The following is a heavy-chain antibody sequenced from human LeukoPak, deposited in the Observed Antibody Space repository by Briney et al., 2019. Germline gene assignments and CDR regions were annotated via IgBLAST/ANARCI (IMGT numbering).Heavy chain of an antibody. D-gene: IGHD3-16*02. Sequence: GGSLRLSCAAPGFTFGSPWMHWVRQAPGKGLVWVSRINSDGSATAYADSVKGRFTISRDNAENTLYLQMNSLRAEDTAVYYCAEGTAGYHRRYFDYRGQGTLVTVSS. CDR1: GFTFGSPW. CDR3: AEGTAGYHRRYFDY. V-gene: IGHV3-74*01. CDR2: INSDGSAT. J-gene: IGHJ4*02.